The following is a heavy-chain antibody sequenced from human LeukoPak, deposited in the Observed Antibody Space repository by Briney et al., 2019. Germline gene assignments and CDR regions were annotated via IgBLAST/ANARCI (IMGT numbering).Heavy chain of an antibody. V-gene: IGHV1-18*04. J-gene: IGHJ4*02. D-gene: IGHD6-13*01. CDR2: ISAYNGNT. CDR3: AAGRPLDSGYSSSWYEPLDY. CDR1: GYTFTRYY. Sequence: ASVKVSCEASGYTFTRYYMHWVRQAPGQGLEWMGWISAYNGNTNYAQKLQGRVTMTTDTSTSTAYTELRSLRSDDTAVYYCAAGRPLDSGYSSSWYEPLDYWGQGTLVTVSS.